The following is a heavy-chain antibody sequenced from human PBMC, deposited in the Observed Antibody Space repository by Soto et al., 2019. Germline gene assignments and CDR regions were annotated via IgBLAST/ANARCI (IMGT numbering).Heavy chain of an antibody. V-gene: IGHV3-33*01. CDR2: IWYDGSNK. CDR3: ARESHGDYVCDH. Sequence: QVQLVESGGGVVQPGRSLRLSCAASGFTFSSYGMHWVRQAPGKGLEWGGAIWYDGSNKYYADSVKGRFTISRDNYKSTLYLQLSSLRPEDTAVYYCARESHGDYVCDHWGQGTLVTVSS. D-gene: IGHD4-17*01. J-gene: IGHJ4*02. CDR1: GFTFSSYG.